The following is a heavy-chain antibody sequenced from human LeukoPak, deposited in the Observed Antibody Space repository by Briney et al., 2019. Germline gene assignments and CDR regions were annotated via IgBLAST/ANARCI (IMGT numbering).Heavy chain of an antibody. V-gene: IGHV4-61*02. CDR1: GDSISSDDYY. CDR3: ARRYSGLGY. CDR2: FSASGNS. Sequence: PSQTLSLTCTVSGDSISSDDYYWSWIRQPAGKGLEWIGRFSASGNSNYNPSLKSRLTISVDTSKNQFSLKLSSVTAADTAVYYCARRYSGLGYWGQGTLVTVSS. J-gene: IGHJ4*02. D-gene: IGHD5-12*01.